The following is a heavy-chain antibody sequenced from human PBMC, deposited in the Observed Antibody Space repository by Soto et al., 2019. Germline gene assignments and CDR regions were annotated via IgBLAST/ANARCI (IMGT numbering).Heavy chain of an antibody. J-gene: IGHJ1*01. Sequence: ASVKVSCTASGYTFTSYYMHWVRQAPGQGLEWMGIINPSGGSTSYAQKFQGRVTMTRDTSTSTVYMELSSLRSEDTAVYYCARDLYCGAGSSLELAEYFQHWGQVTPVTVSS. D-gene: IGHD2-15*01. V-gene: IGHV1-46*01. CDR2: INPSGGST. CDR3: ARDLYCGAGSSLELAEYFQH. CDR1: GYTFTSYY.